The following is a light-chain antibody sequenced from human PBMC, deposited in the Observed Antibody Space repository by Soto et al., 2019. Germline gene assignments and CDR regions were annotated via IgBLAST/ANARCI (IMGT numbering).Light chain of an antibody. CDR1: KSINSE. J-gene: IGKJ2*01. CDR3: QQGHNWPLT. V-gene: IGKV3-15*01. Sequence: EIVMTQSPATLSLSPGRRAALSCRASKSINSELAWYQQKPGRPPRLLIYGASTRATGVPARFTGSESGSEFTLTISGLQSEDFAVYYCQQGHNWPLTFGQGTRLEI. CDR2: GAS.